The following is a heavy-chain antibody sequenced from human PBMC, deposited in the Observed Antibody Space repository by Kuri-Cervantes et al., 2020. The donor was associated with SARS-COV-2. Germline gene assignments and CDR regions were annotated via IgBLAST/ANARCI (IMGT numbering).Heavy chain of an antibody. J-gene: IGHJ6*02. Sequence: ESLKISCTVSGGSISSYYWSWIRQPPGRGLEWIGYIYYSGSTNYNPSLKSRVTISVDTSKNQFSLKLSSVTAADTAVYYCARGVIVTGPNDYYYYYGMDVWGQGTTVTVSS. CDR2: IYYSGST. V-gene: IGHV4-59*12. CDR1: GGSISSYY. CDR3: ARGVIVTGPNDYYYYYGMDV. D-gene: IGHD3-16*02.